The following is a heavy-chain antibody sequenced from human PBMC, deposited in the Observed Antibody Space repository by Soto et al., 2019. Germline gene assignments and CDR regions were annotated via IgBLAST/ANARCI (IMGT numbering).Heavy chain of an antibody. D-gene: IGHD1-26*01. V-gene: IGHV1-2*02. CDR1: GYTLTVYY. J-gene: IGHJ4*02. Sequence: VASVQVSCKASGYTLTVYYMHWVRRAPGQGFEWMGWINPKSGGTMYPQKFQGRVTMTWDTSISTAYMALTRLRSDDTAVYYCARDRAKGGGSAGFDYWGQGTLVTVSS. CDR3: ARDRAKGGGSAGFDY. CDR2: INPKSGGT.